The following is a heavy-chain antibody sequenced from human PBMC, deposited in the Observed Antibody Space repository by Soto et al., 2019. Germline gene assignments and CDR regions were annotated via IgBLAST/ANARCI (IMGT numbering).Heavy chain of an antibody. CDR3: ARTYYYRSGTYFAWFDP. J-gene: IGHJ5*02. D-gene: IGHD3-10*01. V-gene: IGHV4-34*01. CDR1: GGSFSGYY. CDR2: IKHSGGT. Sequence: PSETLSLTCDVYGGSFSGYYWSGIRQSPGKGLEWIGQIKHSGGTNYNPLLKSRVTISVDTPGNQFSLKLSSVTAADTAVYFCARTYYYRSGTYFAWFDPWGQGTLVTVSS.